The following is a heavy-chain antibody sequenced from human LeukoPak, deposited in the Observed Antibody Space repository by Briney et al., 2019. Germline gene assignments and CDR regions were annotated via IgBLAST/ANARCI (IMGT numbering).Heavy chain of an antibody. CDR1: GGSISSYY. CDR2: IYTSGST. D-gene: IGHD2-15*01. J-gene: IGHJ4*02. CDR3: ARDRRDSGGSCYFDY. Sequence: SETLSLTCTVSGGSISSYYWSWIRQPAGKGLEWIGRIYTSGSTNYNPSLKSRVTMSVDTSKNQFSLKLSSVTAADTAVYYCARDRRDSGGSCYFDYWGQGTLVTVSS. V-gene: IGHV4-4*07.